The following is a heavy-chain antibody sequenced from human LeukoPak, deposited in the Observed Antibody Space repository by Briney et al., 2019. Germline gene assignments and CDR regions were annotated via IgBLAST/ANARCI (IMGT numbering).Heavy chain of an antibody. Sequence: GGSLRLSCAASGLTFSSYEMNWVRQAPGKGLEWVSYISSSGTTIYYADSVKGRFTISRDNAKNSLYLQMNSLRAEDTAVYYCARVLVEMAANYFDSWGQGTLVTVSS. CDR3: ARVLVEMAANYFDS. V-gene: IGHV3-48*03. CDR2: ISSSGTTI. CDR1: GLTFSSYE. D-gene: IGHD5-24*01. J-gene: IGHJ4*02.